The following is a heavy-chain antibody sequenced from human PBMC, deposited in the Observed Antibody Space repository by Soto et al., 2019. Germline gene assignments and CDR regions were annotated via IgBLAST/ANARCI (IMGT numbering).Heavy chain of an antibody. Sequence: QVQLQESGPGLVKPSGTLSLTCAVSGGSISSSNWWSWVRQPPGKGLEWIGEIYQNGDTIYNPSLKSRVTISVDKSKSQFALRLNSVAAADTAVYFCARRWFERKGPRFDYWGQGALVTVSS. J-gene: IGHJ4*02. CDR3: ARRWFERKGPRFDY. CDR1: GGSISSSNW. V-gene: IGHV4-4*02. D-gene: IGHD2-15*01. CDR2: IYQNGDT.